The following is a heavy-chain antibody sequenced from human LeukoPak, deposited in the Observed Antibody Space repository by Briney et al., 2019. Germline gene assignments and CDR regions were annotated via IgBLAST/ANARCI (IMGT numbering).Heavy chain of an antibody. Sequence: PGGSLRLSCAASGFTFSSYAMSWVRQAPGKGLEWVSAISGGGGNTYYADSVKGRFTISRDDSKNTLYLQMNSLRAEDTAVYYCAKLLMSGYSYYFDYWGQGTLVTVSS. J-gene: IGHJ4*02. CDR3: AKLLMSGYSYYFDY. V-gene: IGHV3-23*01. D-gene: IGHD3-3*01. CDR2: ISGGGGNT. CDR1: GFTFSSYA.